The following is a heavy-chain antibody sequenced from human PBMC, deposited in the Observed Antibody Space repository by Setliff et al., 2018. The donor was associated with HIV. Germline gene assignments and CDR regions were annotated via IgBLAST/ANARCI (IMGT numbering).Heavy chain of an antibody. CDR2: INSDGSNT. D-gene: IGHD1-26*01. Sequence: GGSLRLSCAASGFTFNDYAMHWVRQAPGKGLEWVSGINSDGSNTDYADSVKGRFTISRDNAKNPLYLQMNSLRAEDTAVYYCARDYDSSGSYYYYYYGMDVWGQGTTVTGSS. J-gene: IGHJ6*02. CDR3: ARDYDSSGSYYYYYYGMDV. CDR1: GFTFNDYA. V-gene: IGHV3-74*01.